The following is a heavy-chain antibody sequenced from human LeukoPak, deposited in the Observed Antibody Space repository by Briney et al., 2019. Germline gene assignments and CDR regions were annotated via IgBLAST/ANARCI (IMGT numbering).Heavy chain of an antibody. D-gene: IGHD2-2*01. J-gene: IGHJ3*02. CDR2: ISWNSGSV. Sequence: PGRSLRLSCTASGFTFDDYAMHWVRQAPGKGLEWVSYISWNSGSVAYADSVKGRFTISRDNAKNSLYLQMNSLRSEDTALYYCAKGAGVGYCSSTSCFGDAFDIWPRDNGHRLF. CDR1: GFTFDDYA. CDR3: AKGAGVGYCSSTSCFGDAFDI. V-gene: IGHV3-9*01.